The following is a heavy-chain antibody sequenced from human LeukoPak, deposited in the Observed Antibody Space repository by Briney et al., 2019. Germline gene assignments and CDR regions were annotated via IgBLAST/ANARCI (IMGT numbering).Heavy chain of an antibody. CDR3: AIDCSSTSCYAY. CDR2: INHSGST. J-gene: IGHJ4*02. Sequence: SETLSLTCTVSGGSISYSNSYWGWIRQPPGKGLEWIGQINHSGSTNYNPSLKSRVTISVDTSNNQISLNLSSVTAADTAVYYCAIDCSSTSCYAYWGQGILVTVSS. CDR1: GGSISYSNSY. V-gene: IGHV4-39*07. D-gene: IGHD2-2*01.